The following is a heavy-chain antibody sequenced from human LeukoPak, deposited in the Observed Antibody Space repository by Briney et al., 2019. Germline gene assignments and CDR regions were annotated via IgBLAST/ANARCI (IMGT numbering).Heavy chain of an antibody. V-gene: IGHV3-30*02. D-gene: IGHD3-10*01. CDR3: AKEELWFGELLTQGGAFDI. J-gene: IGHJ3*02. CDR2: IRYDGSNK. Sequence: PGGSLRLSCAASGFTFSNAWMSWVRQAPGKGLEWVAFIRYDGSNKYYADSVKGRFTISRDNSKNTLYLQMNSLRAEDTAVYYCAKEELWFGELLTQGGAFDIWGQGTMVTVSS. CDR1: GFTFSNAW.